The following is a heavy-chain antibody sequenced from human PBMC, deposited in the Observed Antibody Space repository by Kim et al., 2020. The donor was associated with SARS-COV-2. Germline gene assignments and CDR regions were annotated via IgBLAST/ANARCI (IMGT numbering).Heavy chain of an antibody. CDR3: ARSYYDILTGHNWFDP. J-gene: IGHJ5*02. Sequence: SLKSRVTISVDTSGNQFSLRLTSVTAADTAVYYCARSYYDILTGHNWFDPWGHGTLVVVSS. V-gene: IGHV4-39*01. D-gene: IGHD3-9*01.